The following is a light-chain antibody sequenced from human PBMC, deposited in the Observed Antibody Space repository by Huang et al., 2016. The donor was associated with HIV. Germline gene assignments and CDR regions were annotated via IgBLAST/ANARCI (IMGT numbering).Light chain of an antibody. Sequence: EIVLTQSPGTLSLSPGERATLSCRASQSVSSSYLAWYQQKPGQAPRLRSYGASNRATGIPDRFRGSGSGTDFTLTISRLEPEDFAVYFCQQYGSSSLTFGGGTKVEIK. J-gene: IGKJ4*01. V-gene: IGKV3-20*01. CDR3: QQYGSSSLT. CDR2: GAS. CDR1: QSVSSSY.